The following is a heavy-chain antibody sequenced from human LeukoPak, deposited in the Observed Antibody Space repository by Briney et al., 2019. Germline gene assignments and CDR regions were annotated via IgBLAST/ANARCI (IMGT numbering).Heavy chain of an antibody. J-gene: IGHJ4*02. CDR2: INPNSGGT. CDR1: GYTFTGYY. CDR3: APDLDFWSGYQWDY. V-gene: IGHV1-2*02. Sequence: GASVKVSCKASGYTFTGYYMHWVRQAPGQGLEWMGWINPNSGGTNYAQKFQGRVTMTRDTSISTAYMELSRLRSDDTAVYYCAPDLDFWSGYQWDYWGQGTLVTVSS. D-gene: IGHD3-3*01.